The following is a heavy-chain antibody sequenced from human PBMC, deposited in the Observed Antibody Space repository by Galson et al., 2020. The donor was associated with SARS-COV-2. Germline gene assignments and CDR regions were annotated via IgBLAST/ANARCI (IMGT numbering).Heavy chain of an antibody. CDR3: AREFGYGSSCLNWFDP. CDR1: GGSISSGGYY. Sequence: SETLSLTCTVSGGSISSGGYYWSWIRQHPGKGLEWIGYIYYSGSTYYNPSLKSRVTISVDTSKNQFSLKLSSVTAADTAVYYCAREFGYGSSCLNWFDPWGQGTLVTVSS. D-gene: IGHD2-2*01. J-gene: IGHJ5*02. CDR2: IYYSGST. V-gene: IGHV4-31*03.